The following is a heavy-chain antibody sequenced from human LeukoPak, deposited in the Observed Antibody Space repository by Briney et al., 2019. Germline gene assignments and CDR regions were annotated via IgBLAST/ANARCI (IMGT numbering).Heavy chain of an antibody. J-gene: IGHJ4*02. CDR2: ISSSSYTI. Sequence: GGSLRLSCAASGFTFSDYYMSWIRQAPGKGLEWVSYISSSSYTIYYADSVKGRFTMSRDNAKNSLYLQMNSLRAEDTAVYYCARDEPISMVRGVIEYWGQGTLVTVSS. V-gene: IGHV3-11*01. CDR3: ARDEPISMVRGVIEY. D-gene: IGHD3-10*01. CDR1: GFTFSDYY.